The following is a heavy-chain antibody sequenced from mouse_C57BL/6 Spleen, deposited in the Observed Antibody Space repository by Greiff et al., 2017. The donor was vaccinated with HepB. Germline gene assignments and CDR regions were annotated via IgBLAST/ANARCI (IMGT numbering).Heavy chain of an antibody. CDR2: IYPGDGDT. CDR1: GYAFSSSW. CDR3: ARAAYDYDGYYYAMDY. D-gene: IGHD2-4*01. Sequence: VQGVESGPELVKPGASVKISCKASGYAFSSSWMNWVKQRPGKGLEWIGRIYPGDGDTNYNGKFKGKATLTADKSSSTAYMQLSSLTSEDSAVYFCARAAYDYDGYYYAMDYWGQGTSVTVSS. V-gene: IGHV1-82*01. J-gene: IGHJ4*01.